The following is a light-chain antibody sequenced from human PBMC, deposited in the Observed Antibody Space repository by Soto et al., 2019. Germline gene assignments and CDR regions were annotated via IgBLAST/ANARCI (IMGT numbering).Light chain of an antibody. Sequence: QSALTQPPSASGSPGQSVTISCTGTSNDVGAYNYVSWYQQHPGKAPKLMVYEVSKRPSGVPDRFSGSKSGNTASLTVSGLQAEDEADYYCSAYGGSNIVLFGGGAKLTVL. CDR3: SAYGGSNIVL. CDR1: SNDVGAYNY. V-gene: IGLV2-8*01. J-gene: IGLJ3*02. CDR2: EVS.